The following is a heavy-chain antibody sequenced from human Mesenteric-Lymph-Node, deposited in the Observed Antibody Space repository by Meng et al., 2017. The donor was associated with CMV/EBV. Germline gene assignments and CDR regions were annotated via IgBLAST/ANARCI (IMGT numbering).Heavy chain of an antibody. CDR2: INHSGST. V-gene: IGHV4-34*01. CDR3: ARHQRWLKSEGGFNY. Sequence: VPPPRGSAGLLTPSRALSLSCVCYGGSFGGYYWSWIRQPPGKGLEWIGEINHSGSTNYNPSLKSRVTISVDTSKNQFSLKLSSVTAADTAVYYCARHQRWLKSEGGFNYWGQGTLVTVSS. CDR1: GGSFGGYY. D-gene: IGHD4-23*01. J-gene: IGHJ4*02.